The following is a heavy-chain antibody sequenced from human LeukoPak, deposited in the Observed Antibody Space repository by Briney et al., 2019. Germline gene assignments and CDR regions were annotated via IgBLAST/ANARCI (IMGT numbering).Heavy chain of an antibody. CDR2: ISAYNGNT. J-gene: IGHJ3*02. Sequence: ASVKVSRKPSGYTPTSYATSWVRHTPQQGHERMGWISAYNGNTNYAQKLQGRVTITTDTSTSTAYMELRSLRSDDTAVYYCAREHVSVWFGEFHAFEIWGQGTMVTVSS. CDR3: AREHVSVWFGEFHAFEI. V-gene: IGHV1-18*01. CDR1: GYTPTSYA. D-gene: IGHD3-10*01.